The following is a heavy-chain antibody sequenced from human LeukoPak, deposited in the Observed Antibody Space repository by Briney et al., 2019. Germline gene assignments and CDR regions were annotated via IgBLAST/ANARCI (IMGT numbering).Heavy chain of an antibody. CDR3: ARRDGYCSSTSCPNWFDP. V-gene: IGHV5-51*01. CDR2: IYPGDSDT. Sequence: GESLKISCKGSGYSFTSYWIGWVRRMPGKGLEWMGIIYPGDSDTRHSPSFQGQVTISADKSISTAYLQWSSLKASDTAMYYCARRDGYCSSTSCPNWFDPWGQGTLVTVSS. D-gene: IGHD2-2*01. J-gene: IGHJ5*02. CDR1: GYSFTSYW.